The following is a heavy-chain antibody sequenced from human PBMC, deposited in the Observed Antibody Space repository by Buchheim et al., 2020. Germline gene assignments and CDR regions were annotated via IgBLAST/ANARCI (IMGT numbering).Heavy chain of an antibody. D-gene: IGHD3-10*02. V-gene: IGHV3-23*01. CDR1: GFTFSSYA. CDR3: AKYVLDRGYYYYGMDV. CDR2: ISVSGVST. Sequence: EVQLLESGGGLVQPGGSLRLSCAASGFTFSSYAMSWVRQAPGKGLGWVSAISVSGVSTYYANSVKGGFTISRDNSKNTLYLQMNSLRAEDTAVYYCAKYVLDRGYYYYGMDVWGQGTT. J-gene: IGHJ6*02.